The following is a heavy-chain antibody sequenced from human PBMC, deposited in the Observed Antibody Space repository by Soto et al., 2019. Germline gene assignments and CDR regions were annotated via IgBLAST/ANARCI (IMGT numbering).Heavy chain of an antibody. Sequence: SETLSLTCTVSGGSISGYYWSWIWQPPGKRLEWSGYIYYSGTTYSHPSLKRRLTISVATSQNHFSLKLSSVTAADPAVYYCARDRGRGSYCFSGSCSSSAYYYGMDVWAQPPTVTLSS. V-gene: IGHV4-59*12. CDR2: IYYSGTT. D-gene: IGHD2-15*01. CDR1: GGSISGYY. CDR3: ARDRGRGSYCFSGSCSSSAYYYGMDV. J-gene: IGHJ6*02.